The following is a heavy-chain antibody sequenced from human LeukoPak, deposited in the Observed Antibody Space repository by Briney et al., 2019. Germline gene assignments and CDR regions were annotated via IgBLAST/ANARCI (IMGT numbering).Heavy chain of an antibody. Sequence: KTSETLSLTCTVSGDSTSSSSYYWGWIRQPPGKGLEWIGNIFYSGSTYYNPSLKSRVSISLDTSKNHFSLRLTSVTAADTAVYYCARHLHGNSGRFAPFDYWGQGTLVTVSS. V-gene: IGHV4-39*01. D-gene: IGHD6-19*01. CDR2: IFYSGST. CDR1: GDSTSSSSYY. CDR3: ARHLHGNSGRFAPFDY. J-gene: IGHJ4*02.